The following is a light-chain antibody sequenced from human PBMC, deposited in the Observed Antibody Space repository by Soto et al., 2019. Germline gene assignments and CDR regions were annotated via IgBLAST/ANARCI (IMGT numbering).Light chain of an antibody. CDR1: SSDVGSYNL. J-gene: IGLJ1*01. CDR2: DGS. CDR3: CSYAGSSTLV. V-gene: IGLV2-23*01. Sequence: QSALTQPASVSGSPGQSITISCTGTSSDVGSYNLVSWYQQHPDKAPKVMIFDGSLRPSGVSNRFSGSKFGNTASLTISGLQAEDEADYYCCSYAGSSTLVFGTGTKLTVL.